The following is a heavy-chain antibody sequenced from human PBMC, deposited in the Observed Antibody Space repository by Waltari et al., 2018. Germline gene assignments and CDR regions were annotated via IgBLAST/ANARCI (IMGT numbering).Heavy chain of an antibody. V-gene: IGHV3-23*01. J-gene: IGHJ4*02. CDR3: AREKSSWLPTY. CDR2: ITSSGGDT. CDR1: GSSVTSYF. D-gene: IGHD2-2*01. Sequence: EVQLLESGGGLVQPGGSLKLSCAASGSSVTSYFMSWVRQAPGKGLEWVAGITSSGGDTAYADSVKGRFTISRDNSNNTLFLQMSSLSAEDTAVYYCAREKSSWLPTYWGQGTLVTVSS.